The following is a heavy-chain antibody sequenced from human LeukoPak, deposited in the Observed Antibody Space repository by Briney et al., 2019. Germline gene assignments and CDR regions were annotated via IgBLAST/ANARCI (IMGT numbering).Heavy chain of an antibody. CDR2: IYTGGNT. D-gene: IGHD3-22*01. CDR3: ARGDDSGYYDYFDY. J-gene: IGHJ4*02. CDR1: GFTFTNAW. Sequence: GGSLRLSCAASGFTFTNAWMNWVRQAPGKGLEWVSTIYTGGNTYYAASVKGRFTISRDFSKNTVFLHMNSLRAEDTAMYYCARGDDSGYYDYFDYWGQGALVTVSS. V-gene: IGHV3-53*01.